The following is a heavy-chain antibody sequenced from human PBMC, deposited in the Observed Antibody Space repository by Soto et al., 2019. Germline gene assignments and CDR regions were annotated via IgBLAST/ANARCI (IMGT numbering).Heavy chain of an antibody. D-gene: IGHD1-1*01. J-gene: IGHJ6*02. CDR3: ARDLVQPRTLQPEGDYYYYGMDV. CDR1: GYTFTGYY. CDR2: INPNSGGT. Sequence: ASVKVSCKASGYTFTGYYMHWVRQAPGQGLEWMGWINPNSGGTNYAQKFQGWVTMTRDTSISTAYMELSRLRSDDTAVYYCARDLVQPRTLQPEGDYYYYGMDVWGQGTTVTVSS. V-gene: IGHV1-2*04.